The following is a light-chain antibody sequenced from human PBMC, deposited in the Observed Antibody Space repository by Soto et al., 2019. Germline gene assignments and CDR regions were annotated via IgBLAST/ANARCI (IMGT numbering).Light chain of an antibody. V-gene: IGLV2-14*01. Sequence: QSVLTQPASVSGSPGQSITISCTGTSSDVGAYKYVSWYQQHPGKAPKLMIYEVSNRPSGVSNRFSGSKSGNTASLTISGLQAEDEADYYCSSFTSSSTLPYVFGTGTKLTVL. CDR2: EVS. CDR3: SSFTSSSTLPYV. J-gene: IGLJ1*01. CDR1: SSDVGAYKY.